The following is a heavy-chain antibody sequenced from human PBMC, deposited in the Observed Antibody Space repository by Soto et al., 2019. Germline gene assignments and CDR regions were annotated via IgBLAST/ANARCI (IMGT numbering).Heavy chain of an antibody. CDR1: GFTFSSCA. J-gene: IGHJ6*03. V-gene: IGHV3-23*01. D-gene: IGHD6-13*01. CDR3: AKGSAYSAVAAAGTYYMDV. Sequence: GGSLRLSCAASGFTFSSCAMSWVRQAPGKGLEWVSTVSGSGGSTYYAESVKDRFTISRDNSKNTLYLQMNSLRAEDTAVYYCAKGSAYSAVAAAGTYYMDVWGKGTTVTVSS. CDR2: VSGSGGST.